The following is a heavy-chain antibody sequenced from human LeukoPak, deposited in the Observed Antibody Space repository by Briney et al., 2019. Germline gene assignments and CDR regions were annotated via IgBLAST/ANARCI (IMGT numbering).Heavy chain of an antibody. Sequence: ASVKVSCKASGYSFTGYYIHWVRQAPGQGLEWMGFINPHSGDTTYAQKFQGRVTMTRDTSISTAYMELSRLRSDDTAVYYCASQRGYYYYYMDVWGKGTTVTVSS. CDR3: ASQRGYYYYYMDV. V-gene: IGHV1-2*02. J-gene: IGHJ6*03. CDR1: GYSFTGYY. CDR2: INPHSGDT.